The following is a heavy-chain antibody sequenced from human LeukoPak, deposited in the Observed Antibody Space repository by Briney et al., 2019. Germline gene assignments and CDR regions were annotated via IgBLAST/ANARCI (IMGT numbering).Heavy chain of an antibody. CDR3: ARRGGKNYGDYLLYYYYMDV. J-gene: IGHJ6*03. D-gene: IGHD4-17*01. Sequence: GASVKVSCKASGGTFSSYAISWVRQAPGQGLEWMGGIIPIFGTANYAQKFQGRVTITADESTSTAYMELSSLRSDDTAMYYCARRGGKNYGDYLLYYYYMDVWGKGTTVTVSS. CDR1: GGTFSSYA. V-gene: IGHV1-69*13. CDR2: IIPIFGTA.